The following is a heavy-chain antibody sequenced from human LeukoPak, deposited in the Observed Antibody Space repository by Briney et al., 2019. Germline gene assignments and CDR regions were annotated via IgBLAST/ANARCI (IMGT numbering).Heavy chain of an antibody. D-gene: IGHD3-10*01. CDR2: IYTSGGT. J-gene: IGHJ5*02. CDR3: ARGLFGDNWFDP. CDR1: GGSISSGSYY. Sequence: SETLSLTCTVSGGSISSGSYYLSWIRQPAGKGLEWIGRIYTSGGTNYNPSLTSRVTIPVDTSKNQFSLKLSSVTAADTAVYYCARGLFGDNWFDPWGQGTLVTVSS. V-gene: IGHV4-61*02.